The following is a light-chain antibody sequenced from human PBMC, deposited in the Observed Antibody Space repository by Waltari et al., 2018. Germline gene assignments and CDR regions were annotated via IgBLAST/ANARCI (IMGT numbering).Light chain of an antibody. J-gene: IGKJ2*01. CDR1: RAFFKS. Sequence: RRASRAFFKSLALYQQKPGKAPKLLLYAASSLGSGVPPRFSGSGSGTDYSLTISSLHPEDFATYYCLQYYNTPYTFGQGTKLEI. V-gene: IGKV1-NL1*01. CDR2: AAS. CDR3: LQYYNTPYT.